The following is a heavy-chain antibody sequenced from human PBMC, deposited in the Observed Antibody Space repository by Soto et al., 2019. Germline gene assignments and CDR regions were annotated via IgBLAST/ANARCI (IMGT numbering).Heavy chain of an antibody. D-gene: IGHD3-3*01. CDR2: ISAYNGNT. Sequence: GASVKVSCKASGYTFTSYGISWVRQAPGQGLEWMGWISAYNGNTNYAQKLQGRVTMTTDTSTSTAYMELRSLRSDDTAVYYCARRAIRFLEWLPDYGMDVWGQGTTVTVSS. V-gene: IGHV1-18*04. CDR1: GYTFTSYG. CDR3: ARRAIRFLEWLPDYGMDV. J-gene: IGHJ6*02.